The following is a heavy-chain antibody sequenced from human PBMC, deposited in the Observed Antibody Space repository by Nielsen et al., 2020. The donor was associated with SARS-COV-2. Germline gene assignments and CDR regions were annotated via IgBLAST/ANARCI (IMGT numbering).Heavy chain of an antibody. CDR3: ARGSERDFWSGFSNPFDS. Sequence: GGSLRLSCAASGFNFRDYYMTWIRQAPGKGLGWVAYVSGYSSYIEYADSVKGRFTISRDNAKNSVFLQMNTLRVEDTAVYFCARGSERDFWSGFSNPFDSWGQGTMVTVSS. J-gene: IGHJ3*02. V-gene: IGHV3-11*06. D-gene: IGHD3-3*01. CDR2: VSGYSSYI. CDR1: GFNFRDYY.